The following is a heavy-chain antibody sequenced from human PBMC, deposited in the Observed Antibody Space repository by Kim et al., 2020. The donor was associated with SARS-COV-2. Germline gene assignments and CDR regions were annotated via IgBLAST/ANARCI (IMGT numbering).Heavy chain of an antibody. CDR2: ISYDGSNK. J-gene: IGHJ4*02. Sequence: GGSLRLSCAASGFTFSSYAMHWVRQAPGKGLEWVAVISYDGSNKYYADSVKGRFTISRDNSKNTLYLQMNSLRAEDTAVYYCARGTRRVLGLFDYWGQGTLVTVSS. V-gene: IGHV3-30-3*01. CDR3: ARGTRRVLGLFDY. CDR1: GFTFSSYA. D-gene: IGHD3-16*01.